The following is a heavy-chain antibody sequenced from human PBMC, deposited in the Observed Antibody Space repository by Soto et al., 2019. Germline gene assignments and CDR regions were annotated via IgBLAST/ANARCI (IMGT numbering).Heavy chain of an antibody. V-gene: IGHV1-18*04. Sequence: QVQLVQSGAEVKRPVASVRVSCKVVGDTVTSGGISWVRQAPGQGLEWMGWISLYNGDTHYGQKVQGRVTVTRDTSTKTAYMELRSLKSDDTAIYYCAKGGRWGHGYSDHWGQGTLVPVSS. CDR1: GDTVTSGG. CDR3: AKGGRWGHGYSDH. CDR2: ISLYNGDT. D-gene: IGHD2-21*01. J-gene: IGHJ4*02.